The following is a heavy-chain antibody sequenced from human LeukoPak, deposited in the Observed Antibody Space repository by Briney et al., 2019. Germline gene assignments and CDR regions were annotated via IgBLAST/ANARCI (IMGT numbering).Heavy chain of an antibody. Sequence: GGSLRLSCAASGFTFSDYDMHWVRQATGRGLEWVSVIGIVGDTFYPDSVKGRFTIFRENAKNSLYLQMNSLRAEDAAVYYCALEGASGWTEGAFDIWGQGTMVTVSS. D-gene: IGHD6-25*01. V-gene: IGHV3-13*01. CDR2: IGIVGDT. CDR1: GFTFSDYD. CDR3: ALEGASGWTEGAFDI. J-gene: IGHJ3*02.